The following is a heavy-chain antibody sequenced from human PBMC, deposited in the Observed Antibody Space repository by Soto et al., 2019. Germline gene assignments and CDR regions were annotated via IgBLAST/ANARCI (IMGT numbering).Heavy chain of an antibody. CDR3: ARDLRGYSRYDYLDY. J-gene: IGHJ4*02. Sequence: SETLSLTCTVSGGSISSGGYYWSWIRQHPGKGLEWVGYSYYTGSSYYNPSLKSRVTISVDASKNQLSLRLASVTAADTAVYYCARDLRGYSRYDYLDYWGQRIPVTVSS. CDR1: GGSISSGGYY. D-gene: IGHD5-12*01. CDR2: SYYTGSS. V-gene: IGHV4-31*03.